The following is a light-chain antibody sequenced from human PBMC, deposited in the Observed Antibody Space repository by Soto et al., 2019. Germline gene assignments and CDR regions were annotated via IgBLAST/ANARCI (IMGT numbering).Light chain of an antibody. CDR1: QTISSW. CDR3: QQFASSPRT. J-gene: IGKJ1*01. CDR2: KAS. V-gene: IGKV1-5*03. Sequence: DIQMTQSPSTLSGSVGDRVTITCRASQTISSWLAWYQQKPGKAPKLLIYKASTLKSGVPSRFSGSGSGTDFTLTISRLEPEDFAVYYCQQFASSPRTFGRGTTVEIK.